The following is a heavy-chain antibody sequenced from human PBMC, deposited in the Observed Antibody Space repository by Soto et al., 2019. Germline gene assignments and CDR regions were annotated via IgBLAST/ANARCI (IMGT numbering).Heavy chain of an antibody. CDR3: TTAKLYCNDTYCSTWFDS. J-gene: IGHJ5*01. V-gene: IGHV2-5*02. D-gene: IGHD2-15*01. CDR2: IYWDDDK. Sequence: QITLKESGPTLVKPTQTLTLTCTFSGFSLSTTGVGVGWIRQPAGKALEWLALIYWDDDKRYSPSLKSRLTIAKDASKNQVVITLTDMDPADTASYYRTTAKLYCNDTYCSTWFDSWGQGTLVTVSS. CDR1: GFSLSTTGVG.